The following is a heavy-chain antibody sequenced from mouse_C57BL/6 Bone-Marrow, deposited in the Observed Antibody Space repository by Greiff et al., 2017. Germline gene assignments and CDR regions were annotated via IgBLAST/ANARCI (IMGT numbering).Heavy chain of an antibody. V-gene: IGHV1-64*01. CDR3: ERSRWLLKMDY. J-gene: IGHJ4*01. CDR1: GYTFTSYW. Sequence: VQLQQPGAELVKPGASVKLSCKASGYTFTSYWMHWVKQRPGQGLEWIGMIHPNSGSTNYNEKFKSKATLTVDKSSSTAYMQLSSLTSEDSAVYYCERSRWLLKMDYWGQGTSVTVSS. D-gene: IGHD2-3*01. CDR2: IHPNSGST.